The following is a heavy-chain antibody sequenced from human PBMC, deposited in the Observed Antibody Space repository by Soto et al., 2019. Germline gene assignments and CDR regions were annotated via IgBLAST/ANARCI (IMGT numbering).Heavy chain of an antibody. V-gene: IGHV4-39*01. CDR3: GKVLIGATRHTDVDS. Sequence: SETLSLTCTVSGGSISSSSYYWGWIRQPPGKGLEWIGSIYYSGSTYYNPSLKSRVTISVDTSKNQFSLKLSSVTAADTAVYYCGKVLIGATRHTDVDSWGQGALVTVSS. CDR1: GGSISSSSYY. J-gene: IGHJ4*02. CDR2: IYYSGST. D-gene: IGHD2-15*01.